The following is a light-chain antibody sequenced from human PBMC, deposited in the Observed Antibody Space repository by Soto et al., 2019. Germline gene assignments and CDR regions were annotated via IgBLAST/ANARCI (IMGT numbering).Light chain of an antibody. CDR2: EVS. V-gene: IGLV2-8*01. Sequence: QSALTQPPSASGSPGQSVTISCTGTSSDVGGYNYVSWYQQHPGKAPKLMIYEVSNRPSGVPDRFPGSKSGNTAPLTVSGLQAEDEADYYCSSYAGSNNLDVFGTGTKVTVL. J-gene: IGLJ1*01. CDR1: SSDVGGYNY. CDR3: SSYAGSNNLDV.